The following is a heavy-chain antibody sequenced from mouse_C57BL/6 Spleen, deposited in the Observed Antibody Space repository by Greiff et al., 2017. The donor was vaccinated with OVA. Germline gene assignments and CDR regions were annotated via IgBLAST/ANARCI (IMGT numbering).Heavy chain of an antibody. V-gene: IGHV2-2*01. J-gene: IGHJ4*01. Sequence: VQGVESGPGLVQPSQSLSITCTVSGFSLTSYGVHWVRQSPGKGLEWLGVIWSGGSTDYNAAFISRLSISKDNSKSQVFFKMNSLQADDTAIYYCARTEITTGYYYAMDYWGQGTSVTVSS. CDR2: IWSGGST. D-gene: IGHD2-4*01. CDR3: ARTEITTGYYYAMDY. CDR1: GFSLTSYG.